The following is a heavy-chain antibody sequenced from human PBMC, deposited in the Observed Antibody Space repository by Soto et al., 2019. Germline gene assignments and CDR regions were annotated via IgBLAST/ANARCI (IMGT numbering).Heavy chain of an antibody. Sequence: ASVKVSCKASGYTFTSYAMHWVRQAPGQRLEWMGWINAGNGNRKYSQKFQGRVTITRDKSTSTAYMELSSLRSEDTAVYYCARGYDSSGYSQDYWGQGTLVTVSS. CDR2: INAGNGNR. CDR1: GYTFTSYA. J-gene: IGHJ4*02. V-gene: IGHV1-3*01. CDR3: ARGYDSSGYSQDY. D-gene: IGHD3-22*01.